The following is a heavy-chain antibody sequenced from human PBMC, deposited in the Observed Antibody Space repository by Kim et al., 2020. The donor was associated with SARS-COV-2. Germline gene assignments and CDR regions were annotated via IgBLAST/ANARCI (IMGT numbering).Heavy chain of an antibody. CDR1: GGSISSSSYY. J-gene: IGHJ6*02. CDR2: IYYSGST. D-gene: IGHD6-13*01. Sequence: SETLSLTCTVSGGSISSSSYYWGWIRQPPGKGLEWIGSIYYSGSTYYNPSLKSRVTISVDTSKNQFSLKLSSVTAADTAVYYCASRTGYSSSWYPHYYYYGMDVWGQGTTVTVSS. V-gene: IGHV4-39*01. CDR3: ASRTGYSSSWYPHYYYYGMDV.